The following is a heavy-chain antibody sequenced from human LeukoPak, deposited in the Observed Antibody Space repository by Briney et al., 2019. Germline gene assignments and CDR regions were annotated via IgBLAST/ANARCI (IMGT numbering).Heavy chain of an antibody. CDR1: GYPFTVYY. CDR3: SRVADGYYFDY. Sequence: ASVTVSCTASGYPFTVYYMHWVRQAPGPGLDWMGWINPNSGDTNYAQKFHGRVTMTSDTSINTAYMELSRLTSDDTAVYHWSRVADGYYFDYLGQGSLVTVCS. CDR2: INPNSGDT. J-gene: IGHJ4*02. V-gene: IGHV1-2*02. D-gene: IGHD6-25*01.